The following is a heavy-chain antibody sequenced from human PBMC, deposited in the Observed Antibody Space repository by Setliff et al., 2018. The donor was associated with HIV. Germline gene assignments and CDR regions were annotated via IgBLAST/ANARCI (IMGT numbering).Heavy chain of an antibody. CDR3: AREGIAAAGWYFDL. V-gene: IGHV4-61*05. J-gene: IGHJ2*01. CDR2: IHYSGSS. CDR1: RHSISNGYY. D-gene: IGHD6-13*01. Sequence: SETLSLTCSVFRHSISNGYYWGWIRQPPGKGLEWIGYIHYSGSSNYNPSLKSRVTISVDKSKNQFSLKLSSVTAADTAVYYCAREGIAAAGWYFDLWGRGTLVTVSS.